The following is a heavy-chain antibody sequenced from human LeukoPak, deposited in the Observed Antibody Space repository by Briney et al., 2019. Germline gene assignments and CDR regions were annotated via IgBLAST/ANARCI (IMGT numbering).Heavy chain of an antibody. CDR1: GYRFTTNW. CDR2: IYPGDSDT. V-gene: IGHV5-51*01. Sequence: GESLKISCQGSGYRFTTNWIGWVRQMPGKGLEWMGIIYPGDSDTRYSPSFQGQVTISADKSISTAYLQWSSLKASDTAMYYCATMLRGNCFDPWGQGTLVTVSS. J-gene: IGHJ5*02. CDR3: ATMLRGNCFDP. D-gene: IGHD3-10*01.